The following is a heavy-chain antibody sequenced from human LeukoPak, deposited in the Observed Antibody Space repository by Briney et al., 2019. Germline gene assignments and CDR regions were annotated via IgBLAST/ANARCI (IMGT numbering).Heavy chain of an antibody. CDR3: AKGAGGFSYYNWFDP. J-gene: IGHJ5*02. CDR1: GGSISSGSYY. D-gene: IGHD5-18*01. V-gene: IGHV4-61*09. Sequence: SQTLSLTCTVSGGSISSGSYYWSWIRQPAGKGLEWIGYIYYTGSTNYNPSLKSRVTISVDTSKNQFSLKLASVTAADTAIYYCAKGAGGFSYYNWFDPWGQGTLVTVSS. CDR2: IYYTGST.